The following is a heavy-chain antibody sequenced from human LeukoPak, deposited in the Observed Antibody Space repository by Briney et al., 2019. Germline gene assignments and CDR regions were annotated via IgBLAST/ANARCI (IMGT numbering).Heavy chain of an antibody. J-gene: IGHJ6*02. D-gene: IGHD4-17*01. Sequence: GGSLRLSCEASGFTFNIYNMNWVRQAPGKGLEWVSSISSSSSYIYYADSVKGRFTISRDNAKNSLFLQLNSLRAGDTAVYYCARGEGNDYGDTTAYFGYHYYGMDVWGQGTTVTVSS. CDR3: ARGEGNDYGDTTAYFGYHYYGMDV. V-gene: IGHV3-21*01. CDR2: ISSSSSYI. CDR1: GFTFNIYN.